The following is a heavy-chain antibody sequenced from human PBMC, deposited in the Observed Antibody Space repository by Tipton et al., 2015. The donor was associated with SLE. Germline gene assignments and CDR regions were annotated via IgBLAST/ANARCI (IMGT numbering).Heavy chain of an antibody. CDR3: ARWNFVTMTGGFDI. CDR1: GGPISTSSYY. Sequence: TLSLTCTVSGGPISTSSYYWAWIRQPPGKGLECIGNINYRGTTSYNPSLKSRVTMSVDTSQNQFSLTLRSVTAADTAIYYCARWNFVTMTGGFDIWGQGTMVTVSS. CDR2: INYRGTT. D-gene: IGHD1-7*01. J-gene: IGHJ3*02. V-gene: IGHV4-39*07.